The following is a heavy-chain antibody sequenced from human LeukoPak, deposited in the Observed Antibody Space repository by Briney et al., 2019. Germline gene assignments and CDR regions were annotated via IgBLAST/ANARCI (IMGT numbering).Heavy chain of an antibody. J-gene: IGHJ5*02. V-gene: IGHV1-2*02. D-gene: IGHD3-22*01. Sequence: ASVKVSCKASGYTFTGYYMHWVRQAPGQGLEWMGWINPNSGGTNYAQKFQGRVTMTRDTSISTAYMELSRLRSDDTAVYYCARGERLILLFYWFDPWGQGTLVTVSS. CDR2: INPNSGGT. CDR3: ARGERLILLFYWFDP. CDR1: GYTFTGYY.